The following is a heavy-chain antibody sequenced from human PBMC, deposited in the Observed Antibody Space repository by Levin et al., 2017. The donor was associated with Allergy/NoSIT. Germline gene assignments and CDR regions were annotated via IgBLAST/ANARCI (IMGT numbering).Heavy chain of an antibody. CDR2: IIPIFGTA. J-gene: IGHJ5*02. D-gene: IGHD2-2*01. CDR1: GGTFSSYA. V-gene: IGHV1-69*13. CDR3: ARGGVPAALGLQQLPENWFDP. Sequence: ASVKVSCKASGGTFSSYAISWVRQAPGQGLEWMGGIIPIFGTANYAQKFQGRVTITADESTSTAYMELSSLRSEDTAVYYCARGGVPAALGLQQLPENWFDPWGQGTLVTVSS.